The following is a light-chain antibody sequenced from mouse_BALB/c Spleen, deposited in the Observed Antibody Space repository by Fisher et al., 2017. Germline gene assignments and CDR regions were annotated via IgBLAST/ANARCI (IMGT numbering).Light chain of an antibody. CDR3: QQFTSSPLT. CDR1: SSVSY. CDR2: DTS. V-gene: IGKV4-59*01. J-gene: IGKJ5*01. Sequence: IVLTQSTAIMSASPGEQVTMTCSASSSVSYMHWYQQKSGTSPKRWIYDTSKLASGVPARFSGSGSGHSYSLTISSMEAEDAATYYCQQFTSSPLTFGAGIKREL.